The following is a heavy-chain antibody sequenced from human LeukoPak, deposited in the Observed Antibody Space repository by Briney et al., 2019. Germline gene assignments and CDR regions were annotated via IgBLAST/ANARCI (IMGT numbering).Heavy chain of an antibody. CDR3: ARGYSSGWALDY. CDR2: ISSSGDTI. V-gene: IGHV3-48*04. J-gene: IGHJ4*02. Sequence: GGSLRLSCAASGFTFSTYNMNWVRQAPGKGLEWVSFISSSGDTILYTDSVRGRFTISRDNAKNSLYLQMNSLRAEDTAVYYCARGYSSGWALDYWGQGTLVTVSS. CDR1: GFTFSTYN. D-gene: IGHD6-19*01.